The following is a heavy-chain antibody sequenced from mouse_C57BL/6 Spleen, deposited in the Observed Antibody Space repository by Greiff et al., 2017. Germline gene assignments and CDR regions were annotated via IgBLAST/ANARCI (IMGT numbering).Heavy chain of an antibody. CDR1: GFNIKDYY. J-gene: IGHJ3*01. CDR3: TTGGVYYDYDEGAWFAY. D-gene: IGHD2-4*01. V-gene: IGHV14-1*01. CDR2: IDPEDGDT. Sequence: EVQLKESGAELVRPGASVKLSCTASGFNIKDYYMHWVKQRPEQGLEWIGRIDPEDGDTEYAPKFQGKATMTADTSSNTAYLQLSSLTSEDTAVYYCTTGGVYYDYDEGAWFAYWGQGTLVTVSA.